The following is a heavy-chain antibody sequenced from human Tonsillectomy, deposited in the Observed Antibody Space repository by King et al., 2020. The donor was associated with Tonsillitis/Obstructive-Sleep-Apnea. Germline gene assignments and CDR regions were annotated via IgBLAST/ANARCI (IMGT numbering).Heavy chain of an antibody. CDR2: ILPLLDIA. CDR3: AADNGVARSPGTMYSYCYIDV. Sequence: QLVQSGAEVKKPGSSVKVSCTASGGTFSSYAISWVRQAPGQGPEWMGRILPLLDIANYAQKFQGRVTITADKSTSTAYMELSSLRSEDAAVYYCAADNGVARSPGTMYSYCYIDVWGKGTPVTVSS. CDR1: GGTFSSYA. J-gene: IGHJ6*03. V-gene: IGHV1-69*04. D-gene: IGHD2-8*01.